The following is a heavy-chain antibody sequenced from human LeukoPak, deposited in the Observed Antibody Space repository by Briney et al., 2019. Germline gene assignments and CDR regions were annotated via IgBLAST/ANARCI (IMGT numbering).Heavy chain of an antibody. CDR3: ARTDRGYSGYDYDY. V-gene: IGHV1-18*01. CDR2: ISDYNGNT. J-gene: IGHJ4*02. CDR1: GYTFTSYG. D-gene: IGHD5-12*01. Sequence: ASVKVSCKASGYTFTSYGISWVRQAPGQGLEWMGWISDYNGNTNYAQKLQGRVTMTTDTSTSTAYMELRSLRSGDTAVYYCARTDRGYSGYDYDYWGQGTLVTVSS.